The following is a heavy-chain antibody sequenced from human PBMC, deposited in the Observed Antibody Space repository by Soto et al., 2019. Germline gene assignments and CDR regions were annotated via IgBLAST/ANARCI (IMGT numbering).Heavy chain of an antibody. Sequence: SETLSLTCTVSGGSISSSNYYWGWVRQTPGKSLEWIETIYYSGNTYYSPSLKSRVSISIDTSRNQFSLKLNSVTAADTAVYNCVRLGYGSWNSYFDYWGQGTLVTVSS. D-gene: IGHD1-7*01. J-gene: IGHJ4*02. V-gene: IGHV4-39*01. CDR3: VRLGYGSWNSYFDY. CDR1: GGSISSSNYY. CDR2: IYYSGNT.